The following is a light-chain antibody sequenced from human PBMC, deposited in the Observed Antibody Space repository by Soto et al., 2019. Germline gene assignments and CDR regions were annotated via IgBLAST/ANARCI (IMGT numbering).Light chain of an antibody. CDR3: QQYNSYR. V-gene: IGKV1-5*01. J-gene: IGKJ1*01. CDR2: DAS. Sequence: DIQMSPSPSSLSSSVGDRVTITCRASQCISRWLAWYQQKPGKAPKFLIYDASSLEGGVPSRFSGSGSGTEFTLTISGLQPDDFATYYCQQYNSYRFGQGTKVDIK. CDR1: QCISRW.